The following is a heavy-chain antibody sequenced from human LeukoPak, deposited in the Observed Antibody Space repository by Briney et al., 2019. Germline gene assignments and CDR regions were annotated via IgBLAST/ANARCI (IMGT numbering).Heavy chain of an antibody. Sequence: PGGSLRLSCEASGFTFSTFAMIWVRQPPGKGLEWVSSIFPSGGEIHYADSVKGRFTISRDNSKNTLYLQMNSLRAGDTAVYYCAKGSKLVVIARDHYMAVWGKGTTVTISS. CDR3: AKGSKLVVIARDHYMAV. D-gene: IGHD3-22*01. CDR1: GFTFSTFA. V-gene: IGHV3-23*01. J-gene: IGHJ6*03. CDR2: IFPSGGEI.